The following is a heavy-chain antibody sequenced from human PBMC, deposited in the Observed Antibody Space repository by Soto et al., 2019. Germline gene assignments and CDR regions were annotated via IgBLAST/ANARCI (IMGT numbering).Heavy chain of an antibody. CDR2: IYHSGST. D-gene: IGHD3-9*01. J-gene: IGHJ2*01. V-gene: IGHV4-4*02. CDR3: ARGARDLRYFVRYWYFEL. Sequence: QVQLQESGPGLVKPSGTLSLTCAVSGGSISSSNWWSWVRQPPGKGLEWIGEIYHSGSTNYNPSLKRRVTISVDKSKNQFSLKLSSVTAADPAVYYCARGARDLRYFVRYWYFELWGRGTLVTVSS. CDR1: GGSISSSNW.